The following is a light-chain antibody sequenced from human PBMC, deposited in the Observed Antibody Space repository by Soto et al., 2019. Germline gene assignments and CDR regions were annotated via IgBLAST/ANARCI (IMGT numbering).Light chain of an antibody. CDR3: QQYGSSRRT. J-gene: IGKJ1*01. CDR1: QSVSRSY. V-gene: IGKV3-20*01. Sequence: EIVLTQSPGTLSLSPGERATLSCRASQSVSRSYLAWYQQKPGQALRLLIYGAYSRATVIPDRFSGSGSEKDFTLTISRLEPEDFAVYFCQQYGSSRRTLGQGTKGEI. CDR2: GAY.